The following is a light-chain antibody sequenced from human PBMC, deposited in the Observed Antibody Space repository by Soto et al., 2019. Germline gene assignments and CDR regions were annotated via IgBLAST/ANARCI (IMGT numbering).Light chain of an antibody. CDR2: YDD. CDR1: RSNIGSNA. J-gene: IGLJ1*01. CDR3: AAWDDSTKSHV. Sequence: QCLPTLPRPVCGARSQRFPMSCSGSRSNIGSNAVNWYQQFPGKAPKLLIYYDDLLASGVSARFSGSKSGTSASLAISGLQPEDEADYYCAAWDDSTKSHVFGTGTKVTVL. V-gene: IGLV1-36*01.